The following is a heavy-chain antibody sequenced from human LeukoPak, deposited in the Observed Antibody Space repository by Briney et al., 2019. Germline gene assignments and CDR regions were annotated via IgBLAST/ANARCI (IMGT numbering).Heavy chain of an antibody. D-gene: IGHD1-1*01. CDR1: GYTFTSYY. CDR2: INPSGGST. CDR3: ARDLERYPISGNDRYYYYYCMDV. J-gene: IGHJ6*03. V-gene: IGHV1-46*01. Sequence: GASVKVSCKASGYTFTSYYMHWVRQAPGQGLEWMGIINPSGGSTSYAQKFQGRVTMTRDMSTSTAYMELRSLRSDDTAVYFCARDLERYPISGNDRYYYYYCMDVWGKGTTVTVSS.